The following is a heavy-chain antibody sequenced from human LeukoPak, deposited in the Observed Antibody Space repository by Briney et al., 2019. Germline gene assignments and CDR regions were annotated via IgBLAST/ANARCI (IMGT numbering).Heavy chain of an antibody. D-gene: IGHD4-17*01. V-gene: IGHV3-23*01. CDR3: AKELCGDDVLDY. J-gene: IGHJ4*02. CDR2: MSGIGSST. Sequence: GGSLRLSCAASGLTFSSYGMNWVRQAQGPGLGWDSGMSGIGSSTSYSDSVRGRFTISRDNSTNTLYLQMNSLRSAANAVSHFAKELCGDDVLDYGGQGTLVSVSS. CDR1: GLTFSSYG.